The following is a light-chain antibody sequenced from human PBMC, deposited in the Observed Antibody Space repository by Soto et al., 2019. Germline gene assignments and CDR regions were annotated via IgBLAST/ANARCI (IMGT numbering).Light chain of an antibody. CDR1: QSVSSSY. CDR3: QQYGSSPNT. J-gene: IGKJ2*01. CDR2: GAS. Sequence: EIVLTQSPGTLYLSPGERATLSCRASQSVSSSYLAWYQQKPGQAPRLLFYGASSRATGMPGRFSGSGSGTDFTLTISRLEPEDFAVYYCQQYGSSPNTFGQGTKLEIK. V-gene: IGKV3-20*01.